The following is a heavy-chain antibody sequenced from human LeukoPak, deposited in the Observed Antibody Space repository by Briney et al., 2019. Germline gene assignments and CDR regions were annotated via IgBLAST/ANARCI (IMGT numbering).Heavy chain of an antibody. CDR1: GFTFSSYA. D-gene: IGHD3-22*01. J-gene: IGHJ3*02. CDR2: ISWNSGSI. CDR3: AKVGIVVVPSGAIDI. V-gene: IGHV3-9*01. Sequence: GGSLRLSCAASGFTFSSYAMSWVRQAPGKGLEWVSGISWNSGSIGYADSVKGRFTISRDNAKNSLYLQMNSLRAEDTALYYCAKVGIVVVPSGAIDIWGQGTMVTVSS.